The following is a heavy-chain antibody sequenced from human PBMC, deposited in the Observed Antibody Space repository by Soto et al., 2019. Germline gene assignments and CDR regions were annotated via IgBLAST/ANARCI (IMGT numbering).Heavy chain of an antibody. Sequence: ASVKVSGKASGYTFTSYGISWVRQAPGQGLEWMGWISAYNGNTNYAQKLQGRVTMTTDTSTSTAYMELRSLRSDDTAVYYCARDRRGSSSHRFDYWGQGTLVTVSS. J-gene: IGHJ4*02. CDR2: ISAYNGNT. CDR3: ARDRRGSSSHRFDY. CDR1: GYTFTSYG. V-gene: IGHV1-18*04. D-gene: IGHD6-6*01.